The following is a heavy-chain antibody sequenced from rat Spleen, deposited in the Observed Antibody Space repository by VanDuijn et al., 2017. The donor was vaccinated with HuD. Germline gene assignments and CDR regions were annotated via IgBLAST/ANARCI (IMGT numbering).Heavy chain of an antibody. CDR3: ARPSYYDGPFDFDY. Sequence: EVQLVESGGGLVQPGRSLKLSCVASGFTFNNYWMTWIRQAPGKGLEWVASISNTGGRSRYYRDSVKGRFTISRDNAKSILFLQMDSLRSEDTATYYCARPSYYDGPFDFDYWGQGVLVTVSS. CDR2: ISNTGGRSR. D-gene: IGHD1-12*02. J-gene: IGHJ2*01. V-gene: IGHV5-31*01. CDR1: GFTFNNYW.